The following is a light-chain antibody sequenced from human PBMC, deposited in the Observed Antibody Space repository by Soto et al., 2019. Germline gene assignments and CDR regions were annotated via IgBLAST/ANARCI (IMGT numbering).Light chain of an antibody. CDR3: QQSFTTPLT. V-gene: IGKV1-39*01. J-gene: IGKJ4*01. Sequence: DIQMTQSPSYLSASVGDRVTITCRASQNIGRFLNWHQQKPGKAPNVLINVASTLRSGVPSRFRGSGSGTDFNLTINSLQPEDFATYFCQQSFTTPLTFGGGTKVEIK. CDR2: VAS. CDR1: QNIGRF.